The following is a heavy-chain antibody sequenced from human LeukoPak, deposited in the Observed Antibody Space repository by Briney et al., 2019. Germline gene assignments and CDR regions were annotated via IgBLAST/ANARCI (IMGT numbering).Heavy chain of an antibody. CDR2: IIPIFGTA. D-gene: IGHD3-22*01. Sequence: SVKVSCKASGGTFSSYAISWVRQAPGHGLEWVGGIIPIFGTANYAQKFQGRLTITTDESTSTAYMELSSLRSEDMAVYYCARGEVDYYDSSGFDAFDIWGQGTMVTVSS. CDR1: GGTFSSYA. V-gene: IGHV1-69*05. J-gene: IGHJ3*02. CDR3: ARGEVDYYDSSGFDAFDI.